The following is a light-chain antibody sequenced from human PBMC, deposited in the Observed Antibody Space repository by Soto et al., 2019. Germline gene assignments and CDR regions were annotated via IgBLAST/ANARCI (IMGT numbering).Light chain of an antibody. CDR3: LQYNNWLST. V-gene: IGKV3-15*01. Sequence: EIVMTQTPATLSVSPGERATLSCRASQSVSSILAWYQQKPGQAPRVLIYGASTRATGIPARFSGSGSGTEFTLTISSLQSEDFAVYYCLQYNNWLSTFGGGTKVEIK. J-gene: IGKJ4*01. CDR1: QSVSSI. CDR2: GAS.